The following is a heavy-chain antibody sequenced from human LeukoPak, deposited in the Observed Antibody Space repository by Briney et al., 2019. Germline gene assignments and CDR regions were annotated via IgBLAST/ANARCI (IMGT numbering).Heavy chain of an antibody. D-gene: IGHD5-18*01. CDR2: ISDSGGST. J-gene: IGHJ4*02. V-gene: IGHV3-23*01. CDR3: ARSLLPWIQLWPLDY. CDR1: AFSFSSST. Sequence: GGSLRLSCAASAFSFSSSTMSWVRQAPGKGLEWDSSISDSGGSTFYADSVKGRFTISRDNAKNTLYLQMNSLRAEDTAVYYCARSLLPWIQLWPLDYWGQGTLVTVSS.